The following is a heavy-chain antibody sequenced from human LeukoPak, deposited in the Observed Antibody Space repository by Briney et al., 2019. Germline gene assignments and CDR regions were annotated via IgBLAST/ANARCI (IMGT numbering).Heavy chain of an antibody. V-gene: IGHV3-21*01. CDR1: GFTFSSYS. CDR2: ISSSSSYI. Sequence: GGSLRLSCAASGFTFSSYSMNWVRQAPGKGLEWVSSISSSSSYIYYADSVKGRFTISRDNAKNSLYPQMNSLRAEDTAVYYCARDHRYSYGYVPYWFDPWGQGTLVTVSS. J-gene: IGHJ5*02. D-gene: IGHD5-18*01. CDR3: ARDHRYSYGYVPYWFDP.